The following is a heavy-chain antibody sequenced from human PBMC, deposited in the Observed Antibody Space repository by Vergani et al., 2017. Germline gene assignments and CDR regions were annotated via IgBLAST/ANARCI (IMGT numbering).Heavy chain of an antibody. CDR1: GGSISSSSYY. J-gene: IGHJ6*02. D-gene: IGHD3-10*01. Sequence: QLQLQESGPGLVKPSETLSLTCTVSGGSISSSSYYWGWIRQPPGKGLEWIGSIYYSGSTYYNPSLKSRVTISVDTSKNQFSLKLSSVTAADTAVYYCARGWITMVRGVIIWRRTPAYGMDVWGQGTTVTVSS. V-gene: IGHV4-39*01. CDR2: IYYSGST. CDR3: ARGWITMVRGVIIWRRTPAYGMDV.